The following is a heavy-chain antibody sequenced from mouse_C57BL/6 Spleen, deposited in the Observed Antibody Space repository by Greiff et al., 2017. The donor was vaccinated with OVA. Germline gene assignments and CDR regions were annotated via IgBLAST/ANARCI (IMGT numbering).Heavy chain of an antibody. V-gene: IGHV5-16*01. J-gene: IGHJ4*01. CDR2: INYDGSST. CDR3: AREGYRNWGGYVMDS. CDR1: GFTFSDYY. D-gene: IGHD2-5*01. Sequence: DVKLVESEGGLVQPGSSMKLSCTASGFTFSDYYMAWVRQVPEKGLEWVANINYDGSSTYYLDSLKSRFIISRDNAKNILYLQMSSLKSEDTATYYCAREGYRNWGGYVMDSWGQGTSVTAPS.